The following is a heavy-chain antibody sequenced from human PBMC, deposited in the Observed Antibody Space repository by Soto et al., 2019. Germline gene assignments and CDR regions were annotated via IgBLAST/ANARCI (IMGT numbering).Heavy chain of an antibody. J-gene: IGHJ6*03. Sequence: SETLSLTCTVSGGSISSGGYYWSWIRQHPGKSLEWIGYIYYSGSTYYNPSLKSRVTISVDTSKNQFSLKLSSVTAADTAVYYCARYYYYYMDVWGKGTTVTVSS. CDR3: ARYYYYYMDV. V-gene: IGHV4-31*03. CDR1: GGSISSGGYY. CDR2: IYYSGST.